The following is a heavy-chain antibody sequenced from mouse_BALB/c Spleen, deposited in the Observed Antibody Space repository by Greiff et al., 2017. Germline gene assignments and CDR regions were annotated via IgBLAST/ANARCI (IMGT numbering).Heavy chain of an antibody. J-gene: IGHJ4*01. Sequence: VQLQQSGPELVKPGASVRISCKASGYTFTSYYIHWVKQRPGQGLEWIGEINPSNGGTNFNEKFKSKATLTVDKSSSTAYMQLSSLTSEDSAVYYCTRDGSSHYYAMDYWGQGTSVTVSS. CDR2: INPSNGGT. CDR1: GYTFTSYY. V-gene: IGHV1S81*02. CDR3: TRDGSSHYYAMDY. D-gene: IGHD1-1*01.